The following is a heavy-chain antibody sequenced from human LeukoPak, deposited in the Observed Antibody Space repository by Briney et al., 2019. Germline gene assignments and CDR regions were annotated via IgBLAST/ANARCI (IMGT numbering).Heavy chain of an antibody. V-gene: IGHV3-23*01. CDR3: AKDRWFGEPQPIGYFDY. J-gene: IGHJ4*02. D-gene: IGHD3-10*01. CDR2: IGGISGST. CDR1: GVTFSSYA. Sequence: PGGSLRLSCAASGVTFSSYAMSWVRQAPGKGLEWVSAIGGISGSTYYADSVKGRLTISRDNSKNTLYLQMNSLRAEDTAVYYCAKDRWFGEPQPIGYFDYWGQGTLVTVSS.